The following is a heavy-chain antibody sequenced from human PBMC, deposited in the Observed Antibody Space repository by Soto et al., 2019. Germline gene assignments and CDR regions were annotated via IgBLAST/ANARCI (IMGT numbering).Heavy chain of an antibody. CDR2: ISYDGSNK. V-gene: IGHV3-30*18. CDR3: GKGVCYNYYYWCL. J-gene: IGHJ6*03. CDR1: GFTFSRYG. Sequence: GGSLRLSCAASGFTFSRYGMHWVRQAPGKGLEWVAVISYDGSNKYYADSVKGRFTISRDNSKNTLYLQMNSLRAEDTAVYYCGKGVCYNYYYWCLWGRGTTGSVSS.